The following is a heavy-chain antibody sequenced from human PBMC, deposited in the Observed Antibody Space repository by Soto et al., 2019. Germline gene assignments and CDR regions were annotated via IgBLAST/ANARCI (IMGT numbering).Heavy chain of an antibody. CDR1: GGSISSAGYY. Sequence: PSETLSLTCTVSGGSISSAGYYWRWIRQHPGKGLEWIGYIYYSGSTYYNPSLKSRVSMSIDTSKNQFSLKLSSVTAADTAVYYCARQFGYSSGWFEDYFDYWGQGTLVTVS. CDR3: ARQFGYSSGWFEDYFDY. J-gene: IGHJ4*02. V-gene: IGHV4-31*03. D-gene: IGHD6-19*01. CDR2: IYYSGST.